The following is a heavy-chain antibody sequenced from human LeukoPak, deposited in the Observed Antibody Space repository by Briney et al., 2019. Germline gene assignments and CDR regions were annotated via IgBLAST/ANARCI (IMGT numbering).Heavy chain of an antibody. J-gene: IGHJ4*02. Sequence: GGSLRLFCAASGFTFSSYGMHWVRQAPGKGLEWGAIIWYHGSNKYYADSVKGRFTISRDNSKNTLYLQINSLRVEGTAVYYWAKGTMVANLSYYCGQGTLVTVSS. CDR2: IWYHGSNK. CDR1: GFTFSSYG. V-gene: IGHV3-33*06. CDR3: AKGTMVANLSYY. D-gene: IGHD4/OR15-4a*01.